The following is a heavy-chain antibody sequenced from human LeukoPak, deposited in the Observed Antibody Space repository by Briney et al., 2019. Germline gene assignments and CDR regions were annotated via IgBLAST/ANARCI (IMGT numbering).Heavy chain of an antibody. J-gene: IGHJ5*02. V-gene: IGHV4-34*01. Sequence: NTSETLSLTCAVYGGSFSGYYWSWIRQPPGKGLEWIGEINHSGSTNYNPSLKSRVTISVDTSKNQFSLKLSSVTAADTAVYYCARGGDYYGSGSYYAFDPWGQGTLVTVSS. CDR3: ARGGDYYGSGSYYAFDP. CDR1: GGSFSGYY. CDR2: INHSGST. D-gene: IGHD3-10*01.